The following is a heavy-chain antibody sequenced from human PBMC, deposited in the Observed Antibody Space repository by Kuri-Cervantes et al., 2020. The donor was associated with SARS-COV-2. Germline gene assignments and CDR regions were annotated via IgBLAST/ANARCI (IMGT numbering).Heavy chain of an antibody. CDR3: AHRRPVFWSGYFVY. CDR1: GFSLSNARMG. CDR2: IDWDDDK. D-gene: IGHD3-3*01. J-gene: IGHJ4*02. Sequence: SGPTLVQPTETLTLTCTGSGFSLSNARMGVSWTRQPPGKALEWLARIDWDDDKYYSTSLKTRLTIAKDTSKTQVVLTLTNMDPVDTATYYCAHRRPVFWSGYFVYWGQGTLVTVSS. V-gene: IGHV2-70*12.